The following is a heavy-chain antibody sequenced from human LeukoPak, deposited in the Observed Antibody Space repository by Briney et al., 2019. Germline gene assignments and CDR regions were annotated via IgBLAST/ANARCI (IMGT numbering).Heavy chain of an antibody. V-gene: IGHV4-31*03. J-gene: IGHJ6*02. D-gene: IGHD3-10*02. CDR2: IYYSGST. CDR1: GGSISSGGYY. CDR3: ARDMFPYYCYGMDV. Sequence: SQTLSLTCTVSGGSISSGGYYWSWIRQHPGKGLEWIGYIYYSGSTYYNPSLKSRVTISVDTSKNQFSLKLSSVTAADTAVYYCARDMFPYYCYGMDVWGQGTTVTVSS.